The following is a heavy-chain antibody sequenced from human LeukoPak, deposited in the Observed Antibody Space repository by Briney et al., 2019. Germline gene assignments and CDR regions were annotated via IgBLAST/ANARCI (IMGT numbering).Heavy chain of an antibody. CDR2: IYYSGST. CDR3: ARDNYYYYMDV. Sequence: SSETLSLTCTVSGGSISSYYWTWIRQPPGKGLECIGYIYYSGSTNYNPSLKSRVTISVDTSKNQFSLKLSSVTAADTAVYYCARDNYYYYMDVWGKGTTVTVSS. CDR1: GGSISSYY. V-gene: IGHV4-59*01. J-gene: IGHJ6*03.